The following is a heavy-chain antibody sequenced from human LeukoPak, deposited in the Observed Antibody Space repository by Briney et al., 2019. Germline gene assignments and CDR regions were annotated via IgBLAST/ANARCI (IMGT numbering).Heavy chain of an antibody. V-gene: IGHV4-30-2*01. J-gene: IGHJ4*02. D-gene: IGHD2-15*01. CDR1: GGSISSGGYY. CDR2: IYHSGST. Sequence: PSQTLSLTCTVSGGSISSGGYYWSWIRQPPGKGLEWIGYIYHSGSTYYNPSLKSRVTISVDTSKNQFSLKLSSVTAADTAVYYCARGYCSGGSCPSDFDYWGQGTLVTVSS. CDR3: ARGYCSGGSCPSDFDY.